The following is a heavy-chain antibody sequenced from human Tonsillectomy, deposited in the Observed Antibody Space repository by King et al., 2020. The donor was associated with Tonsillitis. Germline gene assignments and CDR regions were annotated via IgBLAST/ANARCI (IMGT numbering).Heavy chain of an antibody. V-gene: IGHV3-64*01. CDR1: GFTFGSYA. Sequence: VQLVESGGDLVQPGGSLRLSCAASGFTFGSYAMHWVRQAPGKGLQYVSSITNNGGSTYYANSVKGRFTISRDNSKNTLYLQVGSLRVEDMAVYYCARARAGGYSYGSLHPYFDYWRRGAQVTVSS. J-gene: IGHJ4*02. D-gene: IGHD5-18*01. CDR2: ITNNGGST. CDR3: ARARAGGYSYGSLHPYFDY.